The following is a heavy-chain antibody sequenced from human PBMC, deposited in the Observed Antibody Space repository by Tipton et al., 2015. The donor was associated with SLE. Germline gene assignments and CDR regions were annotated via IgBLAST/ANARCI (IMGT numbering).Heavy chain of an antibody. Sequence: PGLVKPSETLSLTCTVSGGSISSYYWSWIRQPPGKGLEWIGYIYYSGSTNYNPSLKSRVTISVDTSKNQFSLKLSSVTAADTAVYYCAATFTAARGMDVWGQGTTVTVSS. CDR2: IYYSGST. V-gene: IGHV4-59*01. CDR3: AATFTAARGMDV. CDR1: GGSISSYY. D-gene: IGHD3-16*01. J-gene: IGHJ6*02.